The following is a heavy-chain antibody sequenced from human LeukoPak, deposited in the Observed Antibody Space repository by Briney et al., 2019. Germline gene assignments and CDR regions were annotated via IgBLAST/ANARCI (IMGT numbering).Heavy chain of an antibody. J-gene: IGHJ4*02. V-gene: IGHV3-23*01. D-gene: IGHD3-16*02. Sequence: PGGSLRLSCAASGFTFSSYGMSWVRQAPGKGLEWVSAISGSGGSTYYADSVKGRFTISRDNSKNTLYLQMNSLRAEDTAVYYCAKAGDYVWGSYRLALDYWGQGTLVTVSS. CDR2: ISGSGGST. CDR1: GFTFSSYG. CDR3: AKAGDYVWGSYRLALDY.